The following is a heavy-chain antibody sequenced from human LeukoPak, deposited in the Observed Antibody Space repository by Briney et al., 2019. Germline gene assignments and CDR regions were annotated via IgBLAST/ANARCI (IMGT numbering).Heavy chain of an antibody. D-gene: IGHD1-26*01. CDR2: MKEDGSEK. CDR3: ARDPGPRVPPGSYSDY. J-gene: IGHJ4*02. CDR1: GFTFSAYF. V-gene: IGHV3-7*01. Sequence: SLRLSCAASGFTFSAYFMSWGRGSASTQLKGLSNMKEDGSEKYYVGSGKCRFTISRDNAKNSLYLQMNSLRAEDTAVYYCARDPGPRVPPGSYSDYWGQGPLVTVSS.